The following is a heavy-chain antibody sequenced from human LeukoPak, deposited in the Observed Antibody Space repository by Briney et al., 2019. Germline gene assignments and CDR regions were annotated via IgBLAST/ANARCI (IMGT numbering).Heavy chain of an antibody. Sequence: SVKVSCKASGGTFSSYAVSWVRQAPGQGLEWMGRIIPIFGTANYAQKFQGRVTITTDESTSTAYMELSSLRSEDTAVYYCARATHGDSHLYYWGQGTLVTVSS. V-gene: IGHV1-69*05. CDR2: IIPIFGTA. CDR3: ARATHGDSHLYY. J-gene: IGHJ4*02. D-gene: IGHD4-17*01. CDR1: GGTFSSYA.